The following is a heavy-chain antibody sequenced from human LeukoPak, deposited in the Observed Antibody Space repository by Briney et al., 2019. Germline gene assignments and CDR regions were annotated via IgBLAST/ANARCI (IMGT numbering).Heavy chain of an antibody. CDR1: GFTFSNAW. CDR3: TTDGAHYDFWSGIDY. J-gene: IGHJ4*02. CDR2: IKSKTDGGTT. Sequence: GGSLRLSCAASGFTFSNAWMSWVRQAPGKGLEWVGRIKSKTDGGTTDYAATVKGRFTISRDDSKNTLYLQMNSLKNEDTAVYYCTTDGAHYDFWSGIDYWGQGTLVTVSS. V-gene: IGHV3-15*01. D-gene: IGHD3-3*01.